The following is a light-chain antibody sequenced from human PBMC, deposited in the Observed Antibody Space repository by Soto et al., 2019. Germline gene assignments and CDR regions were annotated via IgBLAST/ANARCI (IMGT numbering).Light chain of an antibody. CDR1: QSVSTY. Sequence: EIVLTQSPGTLSLSPGERATLSCRASQSVSTYVAWHQHKPGQAPRLLIFGASSRATGIPDRFSGSGSGTDFTLTISRLEPDDFAVYYCQQYGSSPYTFGQGTKLEMK. CDR3: QQYGSSPYT. V-gene: IGKV3-20*01. J-gene: IGKJ2*01. CDR2: GAS.